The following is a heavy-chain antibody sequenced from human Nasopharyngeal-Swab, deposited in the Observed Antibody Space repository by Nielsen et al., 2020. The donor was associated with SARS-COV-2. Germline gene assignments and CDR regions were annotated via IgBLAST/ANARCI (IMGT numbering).Heavy chain of an antibody. CDR2: INSGAGGTT. Sequence: WIRQPPGKGLEWVSGINSGAGGTTYYADSVKGRFTVSRDNSKNMFYVQMNSLRAEDTAVYYCAGGAGMDVWGQGTTVTVSS. CDR3: AGGAGMDV. J-gene: IGHJ6*02. V-gene: IGHV3-23*01.